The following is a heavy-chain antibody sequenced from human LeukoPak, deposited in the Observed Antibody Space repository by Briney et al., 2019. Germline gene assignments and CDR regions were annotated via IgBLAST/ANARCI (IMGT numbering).Heavy chain of an antibody. D-gene: IGHD1-26*01. CDR3: AKDLVVHSGSYYFDY. CDR1: GFTFSSYA. V-gene: IGHV3-23*01. CDR2: ISGSGGST. J-gene: IGHJ4*02. Sequence: GGSLRLSCAASGFTFSSYAMSWVRQAPGKGLEWVSSISGSGGSTYYADSVKGRFTISRDNSKNTLYLQMNSLRAEDTAVYYCAKDLVVHSGSYYFDYWGQGTLVTVSS.